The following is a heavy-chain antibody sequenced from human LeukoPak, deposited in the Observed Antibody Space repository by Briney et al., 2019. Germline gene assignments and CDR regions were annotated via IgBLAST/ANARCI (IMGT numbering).Heavy chain of an antibody. D-gene: IGHD1-26*01. Sequence: PGGSLRLSCASSGFTFNSYDINWVRQAPGKGLEWVSYISSSSSIIYYADSVKGRFTISRDNAKNSLYLQMNSLRAEDTALYHCAREEGGSYYIVKAFDIWGQGTMVTVSS. J-gene: IGHJ3*02. V-gene: IGHV3-48*04. CDR2: ISSSSSII. CDR1: GFTFNSYD. CDR3: AREEGGSYYIVKAFDI.